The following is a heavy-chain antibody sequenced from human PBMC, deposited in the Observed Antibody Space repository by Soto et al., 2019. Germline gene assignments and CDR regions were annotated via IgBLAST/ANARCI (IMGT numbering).Heavy chain of an antibody. D-gene: IGHD1-1*01. CDR2: MNPNSGNT. Sequence: ASLKVSCKASGYTFASYDINWVRQATGQGLGWMGWMNPNSGNTGYAQKFQGRVNMTRNTSISTAYMELSSLRSEDTAVYYCARERTGTTSMDVWGQGTTVTVSS. V-gene: IGHV1-8*01. J-gene: IGHJ6*02. CDR1: GYTFASYD. CDR3: ARERTGTTSMDV.